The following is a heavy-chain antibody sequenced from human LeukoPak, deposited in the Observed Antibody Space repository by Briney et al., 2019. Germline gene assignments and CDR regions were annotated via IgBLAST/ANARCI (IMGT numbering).Heavy chain of an antibody. CDR1: GGSISTSSYY. Sequence: PSETLSLTCTVSGGSISTSSYYWGWIRQPPGKGLEWIGSIYYSGSTYYNPSLKSRVTISVDTSKNQFSLKLSSVTAADTAVYYWARHYSSSGDWFDPWGQGPLVPVSS. CDR3: ARHYSSSGDWFDP. J-gene: IGHJ5*02. D-gene: IGHD6-13*01. V-gene: IGHV4-39*01. CDR2: IYYSGST.